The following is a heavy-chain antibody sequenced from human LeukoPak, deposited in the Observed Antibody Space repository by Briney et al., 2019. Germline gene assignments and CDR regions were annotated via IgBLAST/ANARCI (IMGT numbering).Heavy chain of an antibody. CDR1: GFTVSSNY. CDR2: IYSGGST. CDR3: ARGAVAVAVPFDY. V-gene: IGHV3-53*01. Sequence: GGSLRLSCAASGFTVSSNYMSWVRQAPGKGLEWVSVIYSGGSTYYADSVKGRFTISRDNSKNTLYLQMNSLRAEDTAVYYCARGAVAVAVPFDYWGQGTLVTASS. D-gene: IGHD6-19*01. J-gene: IGHJ4*02.